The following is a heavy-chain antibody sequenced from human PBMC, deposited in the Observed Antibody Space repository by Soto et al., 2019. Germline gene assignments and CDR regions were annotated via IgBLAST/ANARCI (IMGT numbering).Heavy chain of an antibody. J-gene: IGHJ6*02. V-gene: IGHV3-30-3*01. Sequence: GGSLRLSCAASGFTFSSYAMHWVRQAPGKGLEWVAVISYDGSNKYYADSVKGRFTISRDNSKNTLYLQMNSLRAEDTAVYYCAREAATVNYYYGMDVWGQGTTVTVSS. CDR3: AREAATVNYYYGMDV. CDR2: ISYDGSNK. CDR1: GFTFSSYA. D-gene: IGHD2-15*01.